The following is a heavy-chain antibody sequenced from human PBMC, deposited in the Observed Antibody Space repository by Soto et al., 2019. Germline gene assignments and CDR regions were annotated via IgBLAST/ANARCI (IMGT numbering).Heavy chain of an antibody. CDR1: GFNFKKSA. CDR2: ISCCGGSA. CDR3: AKADGQQWLIPHLDN. J-gene: IGHJ4*02. D-gene: IGHD6-19*01. Sequence: EVQLLESGGGVVQPGGSLRLSCVASGFNFKKSAMAWVRQAAGEGLEWVSGISCCGGSASYADSVKGRFSIARDDSKNTVSLQLNSLRVEDTAQYYCAKADGQQWLIPHLDNWGQGTLVTVS. V-gene: IGHV3-23*01.